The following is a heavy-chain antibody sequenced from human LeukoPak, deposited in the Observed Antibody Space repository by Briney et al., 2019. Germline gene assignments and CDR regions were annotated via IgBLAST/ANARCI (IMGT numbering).Heavy chain of an antibody. Sequence: SETLSLTCTVSGGSISSYYWSWIRQPPGKGLEWIGYIYYSGSTNYNPSLKGRVTISVDTSKNQFSLKLSSVTAADTAVYYCASPYYWDSSGYYYLPFDYWGQGTLVTVSS. CDR3: ASPYYWDSSGYYYLPFDY. CDR1: GGSISSYY. D-gene: IGHD3-22*01. V-gene: IGHV4-59*01. J-gene: IGHJ4*02. CDR2: IYYSGST.